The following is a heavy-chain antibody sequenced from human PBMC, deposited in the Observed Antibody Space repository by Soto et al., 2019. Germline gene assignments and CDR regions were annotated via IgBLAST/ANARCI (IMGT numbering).Heavy chain of an antibody. D-gene: IGHD3-3*01. Sequence: EVQLVDSGGGLVQPGGSLRLSCAASGFTFSSYWIHWVRQAPGEGLVWVSRIKGDGITTNYADSVKGRFTISRDYAKNAVFLQMNSLRAADTAVYYCVRGGFGAYYLDYWGQGALVCVSS. CDR3: VRGGFGAYYLDY. J-gene: IGHJ4*02. V-gene: IGHV3-74*01. CDR2: IKGDGITT. CDR1: GFTFSSYW.